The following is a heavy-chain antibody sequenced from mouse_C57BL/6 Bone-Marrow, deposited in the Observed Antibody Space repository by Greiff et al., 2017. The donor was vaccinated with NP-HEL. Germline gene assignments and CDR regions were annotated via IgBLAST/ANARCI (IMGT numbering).Heavy chain of an antibody. Sequence: EVQRVESGGDLVKPGGSLKLSCAASGFTFSSYGMSWVRQTPDKRLEWVATISSGGSYTYYPDSVKGRFTISRDNAKNTLYLQMSSLKSEDTAMHYCARHDLLGAMDYWGQGTSVTVSS. J-gene: IGHJ4*01. CDR3: ARHDLLGAMDY. V-gene: IGHV5-6*01. CDR1: GFTFSSYG. D-gene: IGHD2-1*01. CDR2: ISSGGSYT.